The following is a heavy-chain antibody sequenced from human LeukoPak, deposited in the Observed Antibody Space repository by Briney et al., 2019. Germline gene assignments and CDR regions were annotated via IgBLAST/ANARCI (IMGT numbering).Heavy chain of an antibody. CDR2: INPNSGGT. CDR1: GYTFTGYY. J-gene: IGHJ3*02. D-gene: IGHD6-19*01. CDR3: ARANRQWTDPFDAFDI. V-gene: IGHV1-2*04. Sequence: GASVKVSCKASGYTFTGYYMHWVRQAPGQGLEWMGWINPNSGGTNYAQKFQGWVTMTRDTSISTAYMELSRLRSDDTAVYYCARANRQWTDPFDAFDIWGQGTMVTVSS.